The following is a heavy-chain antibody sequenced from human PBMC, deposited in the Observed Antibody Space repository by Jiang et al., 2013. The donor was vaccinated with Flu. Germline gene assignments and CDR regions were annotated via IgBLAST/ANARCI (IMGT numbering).Heavy chain of an antibody. J-gene: IGHJ5*02. Sequence: VQLVESGGGLVKPGGSLRLSCAASGFTFSSYSMNWVRQAPGKGLEWVSSISSSSSYIYYADSVKGRFTISRDNAKNSLYLQMNSLRAEDTAVYYCARPRRDGYHAVGFDPWGQGTLVTVSS. CDR2: ISSSSSYI. D-gene: IGHD5-24*01. CDR1: GFTFSSYS. V-gene: IGHV3-21*01. CDR3: ARPRRDGYHAVGFDP.